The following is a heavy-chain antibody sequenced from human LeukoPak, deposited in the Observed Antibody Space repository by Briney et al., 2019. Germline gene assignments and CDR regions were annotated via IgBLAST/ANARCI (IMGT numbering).Heavy chain of an antibody. D-gene: IGHD3-22*01. V-gene: IGHV3-48*03. J-gene: IGHJ4*02. CDR1: GFTFSSYE. Sequence: GGSLRLSCAASGFTFSSYEMNWVRQAPGKGLEWVSYISSSGSTIYYADSVKGRFTISRDNAKNSLYLQMNSLRAEDRAVYYCARDMELYYYDSSGYSGFDYWGQGTLVTVSS. CDR3: ARDMELYYYDSSGYSGFDY. CDR2: ISSSGSTI.